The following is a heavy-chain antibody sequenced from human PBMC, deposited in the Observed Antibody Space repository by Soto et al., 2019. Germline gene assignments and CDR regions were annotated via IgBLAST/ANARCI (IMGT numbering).Heavy chain of an antibody. CDR1: GFTFSSYA. J-gene: IGHJ4*02. Sequence: GGSLRLSCAASGFTFSSYAMHWVRQAPGKGLEWVAVISYDGSNKYYADSVKGRFTISRDNSKNTLYLQMNSLRAEDTAVYYCARDSPFDYWGQGTLVTVFS. CDR2: ISYDGSNK. CDR3: ARDSPFDY. V-gene: IGHV3-30-3*01.